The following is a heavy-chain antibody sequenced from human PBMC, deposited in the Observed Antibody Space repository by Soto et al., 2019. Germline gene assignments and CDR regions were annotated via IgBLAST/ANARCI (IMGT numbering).Heavy chain of an antibody. CDR2: IYYSGST. V-gene: IGHV4-59*12. D-gene: IGHD6-13*01. J-gene: IGHJ5*02. CDR3: AREAAETVGDGYWCDP. CDR1: GGSISSYY. Sequence: SATMSLTCTVSGGSISSYYWSWMRQPPVKGLEWIGYIYYSGSTNYNPSLKSRVTISVDTSKNQFSLKLRFVTAADTAVYYCAREAAETVGDGYWCDPWGQGTLVTVSS.